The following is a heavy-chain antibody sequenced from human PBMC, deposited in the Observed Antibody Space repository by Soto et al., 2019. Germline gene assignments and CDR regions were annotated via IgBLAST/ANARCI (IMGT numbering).Heavy chain of an antibody. CDR1: GYTLTELS. CDR2: FDPEDGET. Sequence: ASVKVSCKVSGYTLTELSMHWVRQAPGKGLEWMGGFDPEDGETIYAQKFQGRVTMTEDTSTDTAYMELSSLRSEDTAVYYCATIRYCSSTSCYAGIHDWFDPWGQGTLVTVSS. CDR3: ATIRYCSSTSCYAGIHDWFDP. V-gene: IGHV1-24*01. D-gene: IGHD2-2*01. J-gene: IGHJ5*02.